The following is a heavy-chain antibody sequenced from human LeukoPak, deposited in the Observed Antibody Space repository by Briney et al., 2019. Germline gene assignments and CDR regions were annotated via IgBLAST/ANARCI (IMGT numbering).Heavy chain of an antibody. CDR1: GYTFTSYD. Sequence: ASVKVSCKASGYTFTSYDINWVRQATGQGLEWMGWMNPNSGNTGYAQKFQGRVTMTRNTSISTAYMELSSLRSEDTAVYYCARGGGIWFGELLDRYGMDVWGQGTTVTVSS. J-gene: IGHJ6*02. D-gene: IGHD3-10*01. V-gene: IGHV1-8*01. CDR2: MNPNSGNT. CDR3: ARGGGIWFGELLDRYGMDV.